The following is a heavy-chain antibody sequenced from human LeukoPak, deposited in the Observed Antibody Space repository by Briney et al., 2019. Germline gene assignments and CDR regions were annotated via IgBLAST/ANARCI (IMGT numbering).Heavy chain of an antibody. CDR2: ISGSGDKT. CDR3: AKEPVREVIGTTGFDP. J-gene: IGHJ5*02. CDR1: GFTFSTFP. D-gene: IGHD1-7*01. Sequence: PGGSLRLSCTASGFTFSTFPMSWVRQAPGKGLEWVSAISGSGDKTYYSDSVTGRFTISRDNSRNTLYLQMKSLRAEDTALYYCAKEPVREVIGTTGFDPWGQGTLVPSPQ. V-gene: IGHV3-23*01.